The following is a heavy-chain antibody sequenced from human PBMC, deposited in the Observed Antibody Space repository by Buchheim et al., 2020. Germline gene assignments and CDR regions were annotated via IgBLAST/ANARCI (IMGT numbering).Heavy chain of an antibody. J-gene: IGHJ4*02. D-gene: IGHD3-10*01. CDR2: IKQDGSAK. V-gene: IGHV3-7*01. CDR1: GFTFSDYW. Sequence: EVQLVESGGGLVQPGGSLRLSCAASGFTFSDYWMTWVRQAPGQGLEWVANIKQDGSAKSFVDSVKGRFTISRDTAENSLYLQMNSLRDEDTAVYYCSRGRGENWGQGTL. CDR3: SRGRGEN.